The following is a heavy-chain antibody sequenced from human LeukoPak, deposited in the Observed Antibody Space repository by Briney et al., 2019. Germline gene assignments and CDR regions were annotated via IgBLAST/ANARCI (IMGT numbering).Heavy chain of an antibody. CDR1: GGSISSYY. CDR2: IYYSGST. CDR3: ARDTTVRCSSTSCYKGGDAFDI. Sequence: PSETLSLTCTVSGGSISSYYWSWIRQPPGKGLEWIGYIYYSGSTNYNPSLKGRVTISVDTSKNQFSLRLSSVTAADTAVYYCARDTTVRCSSTSCYKGGDAFDIWGQGTMVTVSS. D-gene: IGHD2-2*01. V-gene: IGHV4-59*01. J-gene: IGHJ3*02.